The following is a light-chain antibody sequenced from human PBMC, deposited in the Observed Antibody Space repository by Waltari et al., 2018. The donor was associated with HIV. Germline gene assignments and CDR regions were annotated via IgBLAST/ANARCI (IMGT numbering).Light chain of an antibody. V-gene: IGLV1-44*01. CDR1: TSNIGSNP. J-gene: IGLJ3*02. CDR2: SND. CDR3: AAWDDRLGGAWV. Sequence: SASGTPGQRVSISCSGSTSNIGSNPVNWYQQLPGTAPKLLIYSNDQRPSGVPDRFSGSKSGTSASLAINGLQSEDGADYYCAAWDDRLGGAWVFGGGTKLTVL.